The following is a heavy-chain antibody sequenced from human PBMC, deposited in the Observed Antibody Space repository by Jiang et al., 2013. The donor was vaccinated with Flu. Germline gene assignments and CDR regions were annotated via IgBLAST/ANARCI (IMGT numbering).Heavy chain of an antibody. CDR2: IYYSGST. CDR1: GDSISTSY. V-gene: IGHV4-59*12. CDR3: ARDLGDYSGRKYYFDY. Sequence: GPGLVKPSETLSLSCTVSGDSISTSYWGWIRQPPGKGLEWIGYIYYSGSTKYHPSLKSRVTISFDTSKNQVSLELSSVTAADTAMYFCARDLGDYSGRKYYFDYWGRGTQVTVSS. D-gene: IGHD4-11*01. J-gene: IGHJ4*02.